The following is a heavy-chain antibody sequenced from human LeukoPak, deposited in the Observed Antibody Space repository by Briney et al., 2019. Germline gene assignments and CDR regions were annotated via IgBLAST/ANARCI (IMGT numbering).Heavy chain of an antibody. J-gene: IGHJ4*02. CDR3: ARQGYADFSSRPFDY. CDR2: VYYSGNT. D-gene: IGHD4-17*01. Sequence: SETLSLTCTVSGGSIINSGYYWGWIRQPPGKGLEWIGSVYYSGNTYYNPSLKSRVTISVDTSKNQFSLKLRSVTAADTAMYYCARQGYADFSSRPFDYWGQGTLVTVSS. CDR1: GGSIINSGYY. V-gene: IGHV4-39*01.